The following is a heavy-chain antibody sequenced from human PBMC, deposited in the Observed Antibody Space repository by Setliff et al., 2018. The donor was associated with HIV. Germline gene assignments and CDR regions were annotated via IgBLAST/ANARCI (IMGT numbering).Heavy chain of an antibody. Sequence: GGSLRLSCVASGFTFNNAWMNWVRQAPGKGLEWVVMIRHDGSYGYYTESVKDRFTVSRDNSKNTVFLQMNSLRREDTGVYYCAKGRWPVNVVSTIIRYYYYMDVWGSGTTVTVSS. J-gene: IGHJ6*03. D-gene: IGHD5-12*01. CDR3: AKGRWPVNVVSTIIRYYYYMDV. CDR1: GFTFNNAW. CDR2: IRHDGSYG. V-gene: IGHV3-30*02.